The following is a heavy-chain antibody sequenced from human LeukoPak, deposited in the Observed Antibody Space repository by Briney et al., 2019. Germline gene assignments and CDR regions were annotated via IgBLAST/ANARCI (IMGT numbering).Heavy chain of an antibody. CDR3: ARDQIGYYGSGSYDWFDP. Sequence: SQTLSLTCAISGDSVSSKSAAWSWIRQSPSRGLEWLGRTYYRSKWYNDYAVSVKSRITISPDTSKNQFSLQLNSVTPEDTAVYYCARDQIGYYGSGSYDWFDPWGQGTLVTVSS. V-gene: IGHV6-1*01. D-gene: IGHD3-10*01. J-gene: IGHJ5*02. CDR2: TYYRSKWYN. CDR1: GDSVSSKSAA.